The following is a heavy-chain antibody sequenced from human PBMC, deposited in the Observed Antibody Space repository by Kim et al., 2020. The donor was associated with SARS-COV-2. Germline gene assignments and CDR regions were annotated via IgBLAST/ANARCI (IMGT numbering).Heavy chain of an antibody. CDR1: GYTFTSYG. V-gene: IGHV1-18*01. J-gene: IGHJ3*02. Sequence: ASVKVSCKASGYTFTSYGISWRRQTPGQGLEWMGWISAYNGNTNYAQKLQGRVTMTTDTSTSTAYMELRSLRSDDTAVYYCARADSSGPAGPGAFDIWGQGTMVTVSS. CDR3: ARADSSGPAGPGAFDI. D-gene: IGHD3-22*01. CDR2: ISAYNGNT.